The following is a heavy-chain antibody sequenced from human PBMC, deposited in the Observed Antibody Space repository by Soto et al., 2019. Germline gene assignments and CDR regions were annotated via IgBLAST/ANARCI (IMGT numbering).Heavy chain of an antibody. CDR1: GFSFVKYA. CDR3: EKATKNGGWWDPYDS. D-gene: IGHD6-19*01. Sequence: PGGSLRLSCAASGFSFVKYAMNWVRQAPGKGLEWVSGLSGSGTSTYYADSVKGRFTISRDNSRDTLFLQMNSLTADDTAVYYCEKATKNGGWWDPYDSWGEGGRVTVCS. J-gene: IGHJ4*02. CDR2: LSGSGTST. V-gene: IGHV3-23*01.